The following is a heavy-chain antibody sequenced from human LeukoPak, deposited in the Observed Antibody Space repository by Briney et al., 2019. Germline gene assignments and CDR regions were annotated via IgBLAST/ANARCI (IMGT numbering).Heavy chain of an antibody. CDR1: GFTFSSYA. CDR2: ISGSGGGT. D-gene: IGHD6-13*01. V-gene: IGHV3-23*01. J-gene: IGHJ1*01. CDR3: AKDNSSSCNKYFQH. Sequence: GSLRLSCAASGFTFSSYAMSWVRQAPGKGLEWVSAISGSGGGTYYADSVKGRFTISRDNSKNTLYLQMNSLRAEDTAVYYCAKDNSSSCNKYFQHWGQGTLVTVSS.